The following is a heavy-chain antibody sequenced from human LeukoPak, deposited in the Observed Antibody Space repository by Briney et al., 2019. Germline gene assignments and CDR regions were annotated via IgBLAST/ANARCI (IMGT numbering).Heavy chain of an antibody. CDR3: AIGPYDHPDY. Sequence: PSETLSLXCTVSGGSISSSSYYWGWIRQPPGKGLEWIGSIYYSGITYYNPSLKSRVTISVDTSKNQFSLKLSSVTAADTAVYYCAIGPYDHPDYWGQGTLVTVSS. J-gene: IGHJ4*02. D-gene: IGHD3-16*01. V-gene: IGHV4-39*01. CDR1: GGSISSSSYY. CDR2: IYYSGIT.